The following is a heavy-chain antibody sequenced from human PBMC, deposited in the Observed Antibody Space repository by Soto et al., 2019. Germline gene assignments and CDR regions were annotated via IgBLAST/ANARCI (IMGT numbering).Heavy chain of an antibody. J-gene: IGHJ6*02. D-gene: IGHD6-6*01. Sequence: QVQLQQWGAGLLKPSETLSLTCAVYGGSFSDYFWTWIRQPPGKGLEWIGEINHSGSTNFNPSLKSRVAISADTSRNQFSLRVTSVTAADTAVYYCAGREFASSSFHYYYSAVDVWGQGTTVTVSS. CDR3: AGREFASSSFHYYYSAVDV. CDR2: INHSGST. CDR1: GGSFSDYF. V-gene: IGHV4-34*01.